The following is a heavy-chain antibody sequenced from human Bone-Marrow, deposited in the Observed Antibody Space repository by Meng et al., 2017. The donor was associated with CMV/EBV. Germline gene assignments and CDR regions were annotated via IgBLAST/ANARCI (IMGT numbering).Heavy chain of an antibody. CDR3: ARSASSGSYFSWFDP. CDR1: GGSFSGYY. D-gene: IGHD1-26*01. V-gene: IGHV4-34*01. Sequence: SETLSLTCAVYGGSFSGYYWSWIRQPPGKGLEWIGEINHSGSTNYNPSLKSRVTISVDTSKNQFSLKLSSVTAADTALYYCARSASSGSYFSWFDPWGQGTLVTVSS. CDR2: INHSGST. J-gene: IGHJ5*02.